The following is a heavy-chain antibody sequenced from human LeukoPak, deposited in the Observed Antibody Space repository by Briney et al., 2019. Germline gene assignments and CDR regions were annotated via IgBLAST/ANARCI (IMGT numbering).Heavy chain of an antibody. J-gene: IGHJ4*02. D-gene: IGHD6-6*01. V-gene: IGHV3-23*01. Sequence: GGSLRLSCAASGFTFSSYAMSWVRQAPGKGLEWVSAISGSGGSTYYADSVKGRFTISRDNSKNTLYLQMNSLRAEDTAVYYCAEDPLYSSSSRFDYWGQGTLVTVSS. CDR3: AEDPLYSSSSRFDY. CDR2: ISGSGGST. CDR1: GFTFSSYA.